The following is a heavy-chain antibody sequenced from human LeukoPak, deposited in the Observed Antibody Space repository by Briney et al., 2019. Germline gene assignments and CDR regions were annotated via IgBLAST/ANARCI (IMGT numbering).Heavy chain of an antibody. CDR3: ARASYYGDYDY. D-gene: IGHD4-17*01. V-gene: IGHV4-59*01. CDR1: SDSISSYY. J-gene: IGHJ4*02. Sequence: PSETLSLTCTVSSDSISSYYWSWIRQPPGKGLEWLGYIYYSGSTNYNPSLKSRVTISVDTSKNQFSLKLNSVTAADTAVYYCARASYYGDYDYWGQGTLVTVSS. CDR2: IYYSGST.